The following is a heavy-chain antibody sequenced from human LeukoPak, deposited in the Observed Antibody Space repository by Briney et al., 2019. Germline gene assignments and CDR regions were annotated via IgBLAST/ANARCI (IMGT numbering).Heavy chain of an antibody. V-gene: IGHV3-30*19. J-gene: IGHJ4*02. CDR1: GFTFSSYG. Sequence: GRSLRLSCAASGFTFSSYGMHWVRQAPGKGLEWVAVIWYDGSNKYYADSVKGRFTISRDNSKNTLYLQMNSLRAEDTAVYYCARDWNYYDSSGLLDYWGQGTLVTVSS. CDR3: ARDWNYYDSSGLLDY. CDR2: IWYDGSNK. D-gene: IGHD3-22*01.